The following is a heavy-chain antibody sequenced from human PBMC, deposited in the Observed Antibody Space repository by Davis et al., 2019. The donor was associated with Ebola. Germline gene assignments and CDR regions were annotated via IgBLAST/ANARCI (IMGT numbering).Heavy chain of an antibody. J-gene: IGHJ4*02. CDR2: IPHVGSEK. D-gene: IGHD5-18*01. CDR3: AKGISPDTAMDS. Sequence: GGSLRLSCAASGFTFSTYYITWVRQPPGKGLEWVATIPHVGSEKYYLDSVKGRFTTSRDNSKNTLYLQMNSLRPEDTAVYYCAKGISPDTAMDSWGQGTLVTVSS. V-gene: IGHV3-7*01. CDR1: GFTFSTYY.